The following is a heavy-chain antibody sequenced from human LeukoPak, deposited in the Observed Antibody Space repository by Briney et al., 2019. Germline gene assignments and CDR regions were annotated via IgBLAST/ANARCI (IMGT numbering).Heavy chain of an antibody. D-gene: IGHD1-26*01. Sequence: PGGSLSLSCAASGFTFSSYGMHWVRQAPGKGLKWVAVISYDGSNKYYADSVKGRFTISRDNSKNTLYLQMNSLRAEDTAVYYCARDRAPAMGGLPDYWGQGTLVTVSS. CDR1: GFTFSSYG. CDR3: ARDRAPAMGGLPDY. J-gene: IGHJ4*02. CDR2: ISYDGSNK. V-gene: IGHV3-30*19.